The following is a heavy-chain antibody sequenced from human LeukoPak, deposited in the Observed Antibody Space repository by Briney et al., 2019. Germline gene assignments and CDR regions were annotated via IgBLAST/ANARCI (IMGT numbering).Heavy chain of an antibody. D-gene: IGHD6-19*01. J-gene: IGHJ6*02. CDR1: GYTLTELS. V-gene: IGHV1-24*01. CDR2: FDPEDGET. CDR3: ATGLRPYSSGWLYYGMDV. Sequence: ASVKVSCKVSGYTLTELSMHWVRQAPGKGLEWMGGFDPEDGETIYAQKFQGRVAMTEDTSTDTAYMELSSLRSEDTAVYYCATGLRPYSSGWLYYGMDVWGQETTVTVSS.